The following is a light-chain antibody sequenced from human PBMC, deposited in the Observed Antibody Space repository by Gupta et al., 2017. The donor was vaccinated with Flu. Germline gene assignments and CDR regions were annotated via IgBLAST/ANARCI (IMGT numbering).Light chain of an antibody. J-gene: IGKJ1*01. Sequence: ERATLSCRARQIVSTYISWYQQKPGQSPRLLIYGASSRAPGIPDRFSGSGSVTDFTLTISRLEPEDFAVYYCQQYGGSSWTFGQGTKVE. CDR2: GAS. CDR1: QIVSTY. CDR3: QQYGGSSWT. V-gene: IGKV3-20*01.